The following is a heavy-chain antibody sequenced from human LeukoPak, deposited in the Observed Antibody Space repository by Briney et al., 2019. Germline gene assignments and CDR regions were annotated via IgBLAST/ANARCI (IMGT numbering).Heavy chain of an antibody. J-gene: IGHJ4*02. D-gene: IGHD2-2*01. CDR2: IRSQAYSGTT. CDR1: GFTFGYHA. Sequence: QPGRSLRLSCTASGFTFGYHAINWVRQAPGRGLEWVGFIRSQAYSGTTEYATSVKDRFTISRDDSKSIAYLQMYSLKTEDTAVYYCTRDIVSISQPYYFDYWGQGTLVTVSS. V-gene: IGHV3-49*04. CDR3: TRDIVSISQPYYFDY.